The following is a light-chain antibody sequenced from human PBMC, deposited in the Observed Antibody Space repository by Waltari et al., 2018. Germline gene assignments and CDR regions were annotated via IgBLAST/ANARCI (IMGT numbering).Light chain of an antibody. Sequence: QSALTQPASVSGSPGQSITISCTGTSSDVGSYNLVSWYQQHPGKAPKLMIYEGSKRPSGVSNRFSGSKSGNTASLTISGLQAEDEADYHCCSYAGDSTWVFGGGTVLTVL. CDR2: EGS. V-gene: IGLV2-23*01. CDR3: CSYAGDSTWV. J-gene: IGLJ3*02. CDR1: SSDVGSYNL.